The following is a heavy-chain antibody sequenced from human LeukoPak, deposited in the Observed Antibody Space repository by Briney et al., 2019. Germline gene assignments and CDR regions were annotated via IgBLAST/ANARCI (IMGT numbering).Heavy chain of an antibody. J-gene: IGHJ4*02. V-gene: IGHV4-39*07. D-gene: IGHD1-26*01. CDR2: IYYSVTT. CDR3: ARVGPWESMYYFDY. Sequence: SETLSLTCTVSGGSISSSDYYWGWIRQPPGKGLEWIGSIYYSVTTYYNPSLKSRVTISVDTSKNQFSLKLSSVTAADTAVYYCARVGPWESMYYFDYWGQGTLVTVSS. CDR1: GGSISSSDYY.